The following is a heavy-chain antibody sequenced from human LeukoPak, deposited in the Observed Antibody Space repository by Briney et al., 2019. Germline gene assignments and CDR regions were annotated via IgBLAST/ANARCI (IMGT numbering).Heavy chain of an antibody. J-gene: IGHJ3*02. D-gene: IGHD3-3*01. V-gene: IGHV5-51*01. Sequence: GESLKISCKGSGYSFTSYWIGWVRQMPGKGLEWMGIIYPGDSDTRYSPSFQGQVTISADKSISTAYLQWSSLKASDTAMYYCARPYYDFWSGYYFSDAFDIWGQGTMVTVSS. CDR1: GYSFTSYW. CDR2: IYPGDSDT. CDR3: ARPYYDFWSGYYFSDAFDI.